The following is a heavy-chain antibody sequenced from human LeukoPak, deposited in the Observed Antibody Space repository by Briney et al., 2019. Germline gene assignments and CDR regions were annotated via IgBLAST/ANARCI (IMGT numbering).Heavy chain of an antibody. D-gene: IGHD2-2*01. CDR2: IYPGDSDT. CDR3: ARHSCSSTSCYYGGDWFDP. J-gene: IGHJ5*02. CDR1: GYSFTSYW. V-gene: IGHV5-51*01. Sequence: GESLKISCKGSGYSFTSYWIGWVRRMPGKGLEWMGIIYPGDSDTRYSPSFQGQVTISADKSISTAYLQWSSLKASDAAMYYCARHSCSSTSCYYGGDWFDPWGQGTLVTVSS.